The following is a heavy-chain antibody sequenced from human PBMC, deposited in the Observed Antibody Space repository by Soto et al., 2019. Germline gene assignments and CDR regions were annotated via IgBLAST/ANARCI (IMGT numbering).Heavy chain of an antibody. J-gene: IGHJ6*02. Sequence: ASVKVSCKASGYTFTSYGISWVRQAPGQGLEWMGWISAYNGNTNYAQKLQGRATMTTDTSTSTAYMELRRLRSDDTAVYYFALDNYGDYVNYYYYGLDVWGQGTTVTVSS. CDR3: ALDNYGDYVNYYYYGLDV. CDR1: GYTFTSYG. CDR2: ISAYNGNT. V-gene: IGHV1-18*01. D-gene: IGHD4-17*01.